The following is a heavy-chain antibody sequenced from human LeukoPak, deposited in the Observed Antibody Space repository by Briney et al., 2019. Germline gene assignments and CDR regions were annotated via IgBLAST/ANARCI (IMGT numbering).Heavy chain of an antibody. V-gene: IGHV3-23*01. Sequence: GGSLRLSCAASGFTFSNYAMSWVRQAPGKGLEWVSAISGSGGSTYYADSVKGRFTISRDNSKNTLYLQMNSLRAEDTAVYYCAKDSGPTVTQYYFDYWGQGTLVTVSS. J-gene: IGHJ4*02. CDR3: AKDSGPTVTQYYFDY. D-gene: IGHD4-17*01. CDR1: GFTFSNYA. CDR2: ISGSGGST.